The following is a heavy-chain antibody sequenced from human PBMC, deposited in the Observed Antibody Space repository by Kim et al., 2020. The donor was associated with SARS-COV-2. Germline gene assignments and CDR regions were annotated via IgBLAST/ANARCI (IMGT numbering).Heavy chain of an antibody. D-gene: IGHD3-10*01. V-gene: IGHV1-18*01. CDR1: GYTFTSYG. CDR2: ISAYNGNT. Sequence: ASVKVSCKASGYTFTSYGISWARQAPGQGLEWMGWISAYNGNTNYAQKLQGRVTMTTDTSTSTAYMELRSLRSDDTAVYYCARVSMVRGDNWFDPWGQGTLVTVSS. CDR3: ARVSMVRGDNWFDP. J-gene: IGHJ5*02.